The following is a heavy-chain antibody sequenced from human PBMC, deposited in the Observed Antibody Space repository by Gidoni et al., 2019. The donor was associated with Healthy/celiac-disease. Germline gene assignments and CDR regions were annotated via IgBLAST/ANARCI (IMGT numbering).Heavy chain of an antibody. J-gene: IGHJ6*02. Sequence: QVQLQQWGAGLLKPSETLSLTCAVYGGSFSGYYWSWIRQPPGKGLEWIGEINHSGSTNYNPSLKSRVTISVDTSKNQFSLKLSSVTAADTAVYYCARGPKYSGYDYYYYGMDVWGQGTTVTVSS. CDR3: ARGPKYSGYDYYYYGMDV. D-gene: IGHD5-12*01. CDR1: GGSFSGYY. V-gene: IGHV4-34*01. CDR2: INHSGST.